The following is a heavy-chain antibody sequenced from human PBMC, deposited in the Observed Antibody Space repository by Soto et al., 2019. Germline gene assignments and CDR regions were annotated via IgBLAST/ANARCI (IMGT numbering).Heavy chain of an antibody. CDR3: TKDSTLVRGVILDSFDS. Sequence: EVQLLESGGGLVQPGGSLRLSCAASGFTFSSYAMSWVRQAPGKGLEWVSVISGSGGSTYYADSVKGRFTISRDNSKNTQYLQMNRLRAEETAVYYWTKDSTLVRGVILDSFDSWGQGTLVTVSS. V-gene: IGHV3-23*01. CDR1: GFTFSSYA. J-gene: IGHJ4*02. CDR2: ISGSGGST. D-gene: IGHD3-10*01.